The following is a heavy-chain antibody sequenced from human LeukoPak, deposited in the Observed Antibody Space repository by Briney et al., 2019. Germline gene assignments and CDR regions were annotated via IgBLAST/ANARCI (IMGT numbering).Heavy chain of an antibody. CDR1: GGSFSGYY. CDR3: ARRITFGGVIPFDY. D-gene: IGHD3-16*02. CDR2: INHSGST. J-gene: IGHJ4*02. V-gene: IGHV4-34*01. Sequence: SETLSLTCAVYGGSFSGYYWSWIRQPPGKGLEWIGEINHSGSTNYNPSLKSRVTISVDTSKNQFSLKLSSVTAADTAVYYCARRITFGGVIPFDYWGQGTLVTVSS.